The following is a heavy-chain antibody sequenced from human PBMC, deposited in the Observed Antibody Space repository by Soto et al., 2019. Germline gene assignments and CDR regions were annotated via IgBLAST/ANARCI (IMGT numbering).Heavy chain of an antibody. V-gene: IGHV3-30-3*01. D-gene: IGHD2-15*01. CDR2: ISYDGSNK. CDR1: GFTFSSYA. Sequence: LRLSCAASGFTFSSYAMHWVRQAPGKGLEWVAVISYDGSNKYYADSVKGRFTISRDNSRNTLYLQMNSLRAEDTAVYYCARGGVVEPLYYYYGMDVWGQGTTVTVSS. CDR3: ARGGVVEPLYYYYGMDV. J-gene: IGHJ6*02.